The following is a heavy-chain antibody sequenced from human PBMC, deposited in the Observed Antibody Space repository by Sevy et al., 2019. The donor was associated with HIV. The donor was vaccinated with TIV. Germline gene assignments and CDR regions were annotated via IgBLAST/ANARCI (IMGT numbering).Heavy chain of an antibody. D-gene: IGHD6-6*01. CDR1: GFTFSSYA. V-gene: IGHV3-23*01. CDR3: AKGQSAIAARPYYFDY. CDR2: ISGSGGST. J-gene: IGHJ4*02. Sequence: GSLRLSCAASGFTFSSYAMSWVRQAPGKGLEWVSAISGSGGSTYYADSVKGRFTISRDNSKNTLYLQMNSLRAEDTAVYYCAKGQSAIAARPYYFDYWGQGTLVTISS.